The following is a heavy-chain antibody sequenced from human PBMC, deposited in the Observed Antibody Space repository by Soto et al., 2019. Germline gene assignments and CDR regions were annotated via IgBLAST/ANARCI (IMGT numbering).Heavy chain of an antibody. CDR1: GYTFTSYY. D-gene: IGHD5-12*01. J-gene: IGHJ4*02. CDR3: ARDHMATSNYFDY. CDR2: VNLSGGRA. V-gene: IGHV1-46*01. Sequence: ASVKVSCKASGYTFTSYYFHWVRQAPGQGLEWMGIVNLSGGRASYAQKFQGRVTMTRDTSTSTVYMELSSLRSEDTAVYYCARDHMATSNYFDYWGQGTLVTVSS.